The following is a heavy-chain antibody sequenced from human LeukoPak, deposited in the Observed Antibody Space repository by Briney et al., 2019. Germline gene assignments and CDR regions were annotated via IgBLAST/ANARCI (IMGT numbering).Heavy chain of an antibody. CDR2: ISPRGGGT. D-gene: IGHD4-11*01. CDR3: AKKSTTVITYYFDY. Sequence: GGSLRLSCAASGFTFSSYEMNWVRQAPGKGLEWLSGISPRGGGTYYADSVKGRFTISRDNSKNTLYLQMNSLRAEDTAVYYCAKKSTTVITYYFDYWGQGTLVTVSS. V-gene: IGHV3-23*01. CDR1: GFTFSSYE. J-gene: IGHJ4*02.